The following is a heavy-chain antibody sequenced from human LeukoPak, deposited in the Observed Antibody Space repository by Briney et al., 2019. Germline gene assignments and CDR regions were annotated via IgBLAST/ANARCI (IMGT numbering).Heavy chain of an antibody. Sequence: GGSLRLSCAASGFTFSSYSMNWVRQAPGKGLEWVSSISSSSSYIYYADSVKGRFTISRDNAKNSLYLRMNSLRAEDTAVYYCARGWDIVLVVYAYMDVWGKGTTVTVSS. D-gene: IGHD2-8*02. V-gene: IGHV3-21*01. J-gene: IGHJ6*03. CDR2: ISSSSSYI. CDR3: ARGWDIVLVVYAYMDV. CDR1: GFTFSSYS.